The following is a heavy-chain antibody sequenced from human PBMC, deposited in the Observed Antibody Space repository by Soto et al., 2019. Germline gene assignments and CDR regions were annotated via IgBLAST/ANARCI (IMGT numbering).Heavy chain of an antibody. V-gene: IGHV1-2*02. J-gene: IGHJ6*02. Sequence: ASVKVSCKASGYTFTDYYMHWVRQAPGQGLEWMGWINPNSGGTNYAQKFQGRVTMTRDTSISTAYMELSRLRSDDTAVYYCARGSGLGGSGSYKHNYYYLMDVWGQGTTVTVSS. D-gene: IGHD3-10*01. CDR2: INPNSGGT. CDR3: ARGSGLGGSGSYKHNYYYLMDV. CDR1: GYTFTDYY.